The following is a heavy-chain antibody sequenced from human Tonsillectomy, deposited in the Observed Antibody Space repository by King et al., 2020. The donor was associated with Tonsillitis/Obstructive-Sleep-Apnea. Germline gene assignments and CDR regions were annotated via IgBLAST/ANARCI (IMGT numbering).Heavy chain of an antibody. CDR1: GGSISSSSYY. CDR2: IYYSGST. V-gene: IGHV4-39*01. D-gene: IGHD4-17*01. CDR3: ARQRFYGDYFDY. Sequence: QLQESGPGLVKPSETLSLTCTVSGGSISSSSYYWGWIRQPPGKGLEWIGSIYYSGSTYYNPSLKSRVTISVDPSKNPFSLKLSSVTAADTAVYYCARQRFYGDYFDYWGQGTLVTVSS. J-gene: IGHJ4*02.